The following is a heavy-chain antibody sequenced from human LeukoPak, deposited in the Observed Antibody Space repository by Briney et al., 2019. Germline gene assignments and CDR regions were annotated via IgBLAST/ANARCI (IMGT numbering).Heavy chain of an antibody. D-gene: IGHD2-15*01. Sequence: SETLSLTCAVYGGSFSGYYWSWIRQPPGKGLEWIGEINHSGSTNYNPSLKSRVTISVDTSKNQFSLKLSSVTAVDTAVYYCARYCSGGSCYSGYGMDVWGKGTTVTVSS. CDR3: ARYCSGGSCYSGYGMDV. J-gene: IGHJ6*04. V-gene: IGHV4-34*01. CDR2: INHSGST. CDR1: GGSFSGYY.